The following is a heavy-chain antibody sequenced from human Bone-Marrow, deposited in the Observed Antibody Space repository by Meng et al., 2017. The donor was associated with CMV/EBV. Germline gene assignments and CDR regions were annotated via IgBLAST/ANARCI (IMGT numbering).Heavy chain of an antibody. V-gene: IGHV3-30-3*01. Sequence: GESLKISCAASGSTFSSYAMHWVRQAPGKGLEWVVVISYDGSNNYYADFVKGRFTITRDNSKNTLYLQMNSTRAEDTAVYYWATEWFDYWGQGTLVTVSS. CDR1: GSTFSSYA. CDR2: ISYDGSNN. CDR3: ATEWFDY. J-gene: IGHJ5*01.